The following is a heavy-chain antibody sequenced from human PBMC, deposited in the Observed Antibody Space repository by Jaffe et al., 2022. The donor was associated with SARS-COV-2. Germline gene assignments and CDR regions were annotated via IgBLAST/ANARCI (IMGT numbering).Heavy chain of an antibody. CDR1: GFTFDDYA. CDR3: AVFYGMDV. V-gene: IGHV3-9*01. D-gene: IGHD3-3*01. J-gene: IGHJ6*02. Sequence: EVQLVESGGGLVQPGRSLRLSCAASGFTFDDYAMHWVRQAPGKGLEWVSGISWNSGSIGYADSVKGRFTISRDNAKNSLYLQMNSLRAEDTALYYCAVFYGMDVWGQGTTVTVSS. CDR2: ISWNSGSI.